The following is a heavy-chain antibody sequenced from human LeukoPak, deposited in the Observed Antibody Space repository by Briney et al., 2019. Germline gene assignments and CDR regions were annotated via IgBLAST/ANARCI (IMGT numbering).Heavy chain of an antibody. CDR3: AKDRRGSIAAAGYFDY. Sequence: PGGSLRLSCAASGFSFSSYAMSWVRQAPGKGLEWVSAISGSGGSTYYADSVKGRFTISRDNSKNTLYLQMNSLRAEDTAVYYCAKDRRGSIAAAGYFDYWGQGTLVTVSS. D-gene: IGHD6-13*01. CDR1: GFSFSSYA. V-gene: IGHV3-23*01. J-gene: IGHJ4*02. CDR2: ISGSGGST.